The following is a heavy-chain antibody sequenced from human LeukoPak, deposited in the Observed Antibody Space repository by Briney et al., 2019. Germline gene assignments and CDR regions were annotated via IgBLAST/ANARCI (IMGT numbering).Heavy chain of an antibody. J-gene: IGHJ4*02. CDR1: GFTFRSHW. Sequence: GGSLRLSCVASGFTFRSHWMTWVRQAPGKGLEWVANIKQEGIERSYVDSVKGRFTISRDDAKNSLYLQMNSLRAEDTAVYFCARDFQNIATDFWGRGTPVTVSS. CDR3: ARDFQNIATDF. V-gene: IGHV3-7*01. CDR2: IKQEGIER. D-gene: IGHD2/OR15-2a*01.